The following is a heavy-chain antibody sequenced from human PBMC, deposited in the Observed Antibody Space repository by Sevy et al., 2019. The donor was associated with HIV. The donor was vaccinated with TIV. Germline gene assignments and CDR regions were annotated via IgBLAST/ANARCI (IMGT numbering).Heavy chain of an antibody. D-gene: IGHD4-17*01. CDR1: GFTFSSYA. J-gene: IGHJ3*02. CDR2: ISGSGGST. Sequence: GGSLRLSCAASGFTFSSYAMSWVRQAPGKGLEWVSAISGSGGSTYYADSVKGRFTISSDNSKNTLYLQMNSLRAEDTAVYYCANLQIYGGDAFDIWGQGTMVSVSS. CDR3: ANLQIYGGDAFDI. V-gene: IGHV3-23*01.